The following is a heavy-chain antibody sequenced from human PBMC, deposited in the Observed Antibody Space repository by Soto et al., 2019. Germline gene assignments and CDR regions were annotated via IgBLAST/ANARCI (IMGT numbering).Heavy chain of an antibody. Sequence: GGSLRLSCAASGFTFSSYEMNWVRQAPGKGLEWVSYISSSGSTIYYADSEKGRFTISRDNAKNSLYLQMNSLRAGDTAVYYCARVPQPSCFDNWGQGTLVTVSS. V-gene: IGHV3-48*03. CDR1: GFTFSSYE. J-gene: IGHJ4*02. CDR2: ISSSGSTI. D-gene: IGHD1-1*01. CDR3: ARVPQPSCFDN.